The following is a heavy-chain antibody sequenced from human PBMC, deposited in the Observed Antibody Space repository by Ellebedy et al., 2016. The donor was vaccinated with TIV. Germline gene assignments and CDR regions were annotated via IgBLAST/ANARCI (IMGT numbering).Heavy chain of an antibody. D-gene: IGHD3-10*01. CDR2: INHSGST. V-gene: IGHV4-4*02. Sequence: SETLSLTXAVSGGSISSSNWWSWVRQPPGKGLEWIGEINHSGSTNYNPSLKSRVTISVDTSKNQFSLKLSSVTAADTAVYYCARHRTLSWFGELVGYFDYWGQGTLVTVSS. J-gene: IGHJ4*02. CDR1: GGSISSSNW. CDR3: ARHRTLSWFGELVGYFDY.